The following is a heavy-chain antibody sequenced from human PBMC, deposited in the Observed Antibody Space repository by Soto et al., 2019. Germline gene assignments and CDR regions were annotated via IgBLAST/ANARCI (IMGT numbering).Heavy chain of an antibody. CDR3: ARDGITIFGVVITGWFDY. CDR1: GYTFTSYD. Sequence: GASVKVSCKASGYTFTSYDINWVRQATGQGLEWMGWMNPNSGNTGYAQKFRGRVTMTRNTSISTAYMELSSLRSEDTAVYYCARDGITIFGVVITGWFDYWGQGTLVTVSS. J-gene: IGHJ5*01. V-gene: IGHV1-8*01. D-gene: IGHD3-3*01. CDR2: MNPNSGNT.